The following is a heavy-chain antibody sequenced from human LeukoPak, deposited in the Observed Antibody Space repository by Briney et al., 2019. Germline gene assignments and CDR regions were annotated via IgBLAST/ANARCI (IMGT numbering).Heavy chain of an antibody. Sequence: SVKVSCKASGGTFSSYAISWVRQAPGQGLEWMGGIIPFFGTANYAQKFQGRVTITTDESTSTAYMELSSLRSEDTAVYYCARVGGYGAAGTVDYWGQGTLVTVSS. CDR1: GGTFSSYA. CDR2: IIPFFGTA. CDR3: ARVGGYGAAGTVDY. J-gene: IGHJ4*02. V-gene: IGHV1-69*05. D-gene: IGHD6-13*01.